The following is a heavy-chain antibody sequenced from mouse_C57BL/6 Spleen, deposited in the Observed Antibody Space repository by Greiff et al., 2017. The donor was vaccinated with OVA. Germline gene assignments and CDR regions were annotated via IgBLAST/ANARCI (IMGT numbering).Heavy chain of an antibody. Sequence: QVQLKESGAELVRPGASVTLSCKASGYTFTDYEMHWVKQTPVHGLEWIGAIDPETGGTAYNQKFKGKAILTADKSSSTAYMELRSLTSEDSAVYYCTRHRGYFDVWGTGTTVTVSS. V-gene: IGHV1-15*01. J-gene: IGHJ1*03. CDR2: IDPETGGT. CDR1: GYTFTDYE. CDR3: TRHRGYFDV.